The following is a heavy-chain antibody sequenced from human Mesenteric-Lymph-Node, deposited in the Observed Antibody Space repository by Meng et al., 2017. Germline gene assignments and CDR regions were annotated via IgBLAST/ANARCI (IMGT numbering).Heavy chain of an antibody. CDR1: GDSWPSGDYS. J-gene: IGHJ5*02. Sequence: QFQGPGSVPVGPSPTPSLPWAVVGDSWPSGDYSWTWIRQPPGKGLEWIGYIYHGVNIYYTPSLRSRVTISVDKSRNQFSLKLTSVSAADTAVYYCVRDTRRGGGWFDPWGQGTLVTVSS. D-gene: IGHD3-10*01. V-gene: IGHV4-30-2*01. CDR3: VRDTRRGGGWFDP. CDR2: IYHGVNI.